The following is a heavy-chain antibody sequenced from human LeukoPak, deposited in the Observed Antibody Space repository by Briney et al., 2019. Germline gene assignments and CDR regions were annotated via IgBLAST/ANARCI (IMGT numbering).Heavy chain of an antibody. V-gene: IGHV6-1*01. D-gene: IGHD3-9*01. CDR3: ARDSALRYFDWFDAFDI. J-gene: IGHJ3*02. CDR1: GDSVSSNSAA. Sequence: SQTLSLTCAISGDSVSSNSAAWDWIRQSPSRGLEWLGRTYYRSKWYNDYAVSVKSRITINPDTSKNQFSLQLKPVTPEDTAVYYCARDSALRYFDWFDAFDIWGQGTMVTVSS. CDR2: TYYRSKWYN.